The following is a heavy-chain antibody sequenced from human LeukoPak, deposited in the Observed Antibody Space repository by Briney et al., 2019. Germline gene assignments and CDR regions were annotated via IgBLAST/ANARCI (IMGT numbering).Heavy chain of an antibody. J-gene: IGHJ4*02. D-gene: IGHD5-12*01. V-gene: IGHV1-18*01. Sequence: ASVKVSCKASGYTFTSYGISWVRQAPGQGLEWMGWISAYNGNTNYAQKLQGRVTMATDTSTSTAYINLRSLRSDDTALYYCARGGYSGYVDFDYWGQGTLVTVSS. CDR1: GYTFTSYG. CDR3: ARGGYSGYVDFDY. CDR2: ISAYNGNT.